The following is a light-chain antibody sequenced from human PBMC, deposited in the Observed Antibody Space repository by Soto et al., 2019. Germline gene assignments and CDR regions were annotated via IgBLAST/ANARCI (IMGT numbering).Light chain of an antibody. J-gene: IGKJ1*01. V-gene: IGKV1-27*01. Sequence: DIQMTQSPSSLSASVGDRVTITCRASQGISNYLVWYQQKQGKVPKLLIYAASTLQSGVPSRFSGSGSGTDFTPTISSLQTEDVATYYCQNYNGAPWTFGQGTKVEIK. CDR1: QGISNY. CDR3: QNYNGAPWT. CDR2: AAS.